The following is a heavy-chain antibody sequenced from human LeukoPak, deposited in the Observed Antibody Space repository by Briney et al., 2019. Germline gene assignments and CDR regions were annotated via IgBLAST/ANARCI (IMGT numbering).Heavy chain of an antibody. D-gene: IGHD5-18*01. CDR2: IKTKTDGGTT. V-gene: IGHV3-15*01. CDR3: TTGTWIQLWLADY. J-gene: IGHJ4*02. Sequence: GGSLRLSCAASGFTFSNACMSWVRQAPGKGLEWVGHIKTKTDGGTTDYAAPVKGRFTISRDDSKNTLYLQMNSLKTEDTALYYCTTGTWIQLWLADYWGQGTLVTVSS. CDR1: GFTFSNAC.